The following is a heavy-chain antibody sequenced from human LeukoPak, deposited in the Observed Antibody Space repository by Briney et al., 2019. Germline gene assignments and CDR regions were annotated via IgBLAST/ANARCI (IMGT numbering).Heavy chain of an antibody. Sequence: GASVKVSCKASGYSFNSQGMNWVRQAPGQGLEWMGWINTDSGNPTYAQGFTGRFVFSLGSAVSTAYLQISNLMPEDTGKYYCVKEILRFDLWGQGTMVTVSS. J-gene: IGHJ3*01. CDR3: VKEILRFDL. CDR2: INTDSGNP. V-gene: IGHV7-4-1*02. CDR1: GYSFNSQG.